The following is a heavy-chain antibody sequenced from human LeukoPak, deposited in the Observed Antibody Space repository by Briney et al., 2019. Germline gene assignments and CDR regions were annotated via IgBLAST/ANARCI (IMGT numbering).Heavy chain of an antibody. J-gene: IGHJ4*02. CDR1: GGSISSYY. Sequence: SETLSLTCTVSGGSISSYYWSWIRQPPGKGLEWIGYIYYSGSTNYNPSLKSRVTISVDTSKNQFSLKLSSVTAADTVVYYCARLGEYSSPVTKWGQGTLVTVSS. CDR2: IYYSGST. D-gene: IGHD5-18*01. V-gene: IGHV4-59*08. CDR3: ARLGEYSSPVTK.